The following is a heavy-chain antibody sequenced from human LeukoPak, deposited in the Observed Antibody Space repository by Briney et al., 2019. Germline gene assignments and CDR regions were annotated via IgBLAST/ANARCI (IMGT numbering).Heavy chain of an antibody. V-gene: IGHV3-21*01. J-gene: IGHJ4*02. CDR1: GFTFSSYS. CDR2: ISSSSSYI. Sequence: PGGSLRLSCAASGFTFSSYSMNWVRQAPGKGLEWVSSISSSSSYIYYADSVKGRFTISRDNAKNSLYLQMNSLRAEDTAVYYCARDLYYYDSSPGLDYWGQGTLVTVSS. CDR3: ARDLYYYDSSPGLDY. D-gene: IGHD3-22*01.